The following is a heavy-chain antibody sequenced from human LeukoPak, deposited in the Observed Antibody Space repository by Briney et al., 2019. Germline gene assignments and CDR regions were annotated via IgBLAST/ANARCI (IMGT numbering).Heavy chain of an antibody. J-gene: IGHJ5*02. D-gene: IGHD3/OR15-3a*01. V-gene: IGHV1-69*05. CDR3: ARERDYNWFDP. Sequence: ASVKVSCKASGGTFSSYAISWVRQAPGQGLECMGRIIPIFGTANYAQKFQGRVTITTDESTSTAYMELSSLRSEDTAVYYCARERDYNWFDPWGQGTLVTVSS. CDR2: IIPIFGTA. CDR1: GGTFSSYA.